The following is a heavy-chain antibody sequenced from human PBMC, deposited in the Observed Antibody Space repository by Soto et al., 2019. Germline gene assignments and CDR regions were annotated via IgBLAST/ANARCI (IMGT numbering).Heavy chain of an antibody. J-gene: IGHJ4*01. CDR3: AREYCTSVSCYGVAY. Sequence: QVQLVQSGAEVKKPGASVNVSCEGFGDTFTTYGFSWVRQAPGQGLEWMGWISADNGNTNYAQKFEGRVTMTTDTSTRTSHMELRILTYDDKAVYYCAREYCTSVSCYGVAYWGQGTLVTV. D-gene: IGHD2-2*01. CDR1: GDTFTTYG. CDR2: ISADNGNT. V-gene: IGHV1-18*01.